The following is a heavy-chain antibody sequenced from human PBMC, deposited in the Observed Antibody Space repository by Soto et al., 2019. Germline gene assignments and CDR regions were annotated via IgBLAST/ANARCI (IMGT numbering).Heavy chain of an antibody. V-gene: IGHV3-7*01. J-gene: IGHJ4*02. CDR3: ARERGESVLRYFDWLLYPSDY. CDR2: IKQDGSEK. CDR1: GLTFSSYW. Sequence: PGGSLRLSCAASGLTFSSYWMSWVRQAPGKGLEWVANIKQDGSEKYYVDSVKGRFTISRDNAKNSLYLQMNSLRAEDTAVYYCARERGESVLRYFDWLLYPSDYWGQGTLVTVSS. D-gene: IGHD3-9*01.